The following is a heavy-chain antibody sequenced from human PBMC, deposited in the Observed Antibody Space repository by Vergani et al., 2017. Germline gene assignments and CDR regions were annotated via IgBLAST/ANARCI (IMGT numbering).Heavy chain of an antibody. CDR3: ARAVWVGDYYYYYMDV. Sequence: QVQLVQSGAEVKKPGASVKVSCKASGYTFTSYDINWARQATGQGLEWMGWMNPNSGNTGYAQKFQGRVTMTRNTSISTAYMELSSLRSEDTAVYYCARAVWVGDYYYYYMDVWGEGTTVTVSS. CDR2: MNPNSGNT. D-gene: IGHD3-16*01. J-gene: IGHJ6*03. V-gene: IGHV1-8*01. CDR1: GYTFTSYD.